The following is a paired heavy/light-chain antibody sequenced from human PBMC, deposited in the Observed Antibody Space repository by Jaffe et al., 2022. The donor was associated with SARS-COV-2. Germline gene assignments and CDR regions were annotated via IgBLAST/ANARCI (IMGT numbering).Heavy chain of an antibody. Sequence: QVQLVQSGAEVKKPGSSVKVSCKASGGTFSSYAISWVRQAPGQGLEWMGGIIPIFGTANYAQKFQGRVTITADESTSTAYMELSSLRSEDTAVYYCASQGVPRVATIWVDFDYWGQGTLVTVSS. D-gene: IGHD5-12*01. J-gene: IGHJ4*02. CDR2: IIPIFGTA. CDR1: GGTFSSYA. V-gene: IGHV1-69*01. CDR3: ASQGVPRVATIWVDFDY.
Light chain of an antibody. CDR3: MQGTHWPLKYT. Sequence: DVVMTQSPLSLPVTLGQPASISCRSSQSLVYSDGNTYLNWFQQRPGQSPRRLIYKVSNRDSGVPDRFSGSGSGTDFTLKISRVEAEDVGVYYCMQGTHWPLKYTFGQGTKLEIK. CDR1: QSLVYSDGNTY. J-gene: IGKJ2*01. CDR2: KVS. V-gene: IGKV2-30*01.